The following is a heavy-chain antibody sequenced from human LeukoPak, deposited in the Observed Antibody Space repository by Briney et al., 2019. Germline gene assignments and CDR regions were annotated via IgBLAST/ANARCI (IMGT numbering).Heavy chain of an antibody. CDR2: IWYDGSNK. J-gene: IGHJ4*02. Sequence: GGSLRLSCAASGFTFSSYGMHWVRQAPGRGLEWVAIIWYDGSNKYYADSVKGRFTISRDNSKNTLYLQMNSLRAEDTAVYYCAKDFSYYDSGGSGPDYWGQGTLVTVSS. CDR3: AKDFSYYDSGGSGPDY. V-gene: IGHV3-33*06. CDR1: GFTFSSYG. D-gene: IGHD3-22*01.